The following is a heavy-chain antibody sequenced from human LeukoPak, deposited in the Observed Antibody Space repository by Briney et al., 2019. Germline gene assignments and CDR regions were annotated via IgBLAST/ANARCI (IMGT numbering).Heavy chain of an antibody. J-gene: IGHJ4*02. CDR2: IYPGDSDT. CDR3: ARRGEAMDPFDY. CDR1: GYSFTTYW. Sequence: RGESLKISCKGSGYSFTTYWIGWVRQMPGKGLEWMGIIYPGDSDTRYSPSFQGQVTISVDKSINTAYLQWSSLKASDTAIYYCARRGEAMDPFDYWGQGTLVTVSS. D-gene: IGHD5-18*01. V-gene: IGHV5-51*01.